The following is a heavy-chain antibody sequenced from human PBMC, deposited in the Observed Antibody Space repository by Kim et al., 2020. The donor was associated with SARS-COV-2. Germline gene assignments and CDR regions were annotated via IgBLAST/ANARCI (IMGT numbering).Heavy chain of an antibody. CDR3: AKDGELPRLGVGAIRAGYFDY. Sequence: GGSLRLSCAASGFTFSSYGMHWVRQAPGKGLEWVAVISYDGSNKYYADSVKGRFTISRDNSKNTLYLQMNSLRAEDTAVYYCAKDGELPRLGVGAIRAGYFDYWGQGTLVTVSS. V-gene: IGHV3-30*18. J-gene: IGHJ4*02. CDR1: GFTFSSYG. CDR2: ISYDGSNK. D-gene: IGHD1-26*01.